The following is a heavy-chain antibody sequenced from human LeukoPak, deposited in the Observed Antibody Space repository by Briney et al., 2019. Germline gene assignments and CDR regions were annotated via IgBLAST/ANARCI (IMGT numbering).Heavy chain of an antibody. CDR3: TRLSTSDI. D-gene: IGHD2/OR15-2a*01. CDR1: GFTFSSYW. J-gene: IGHJ3*02. Sequence: PGGSLRLSCAASGFTFSSYWMHWVRQAPGKGLMWVSRINSDGSSTSYADSVKGRFTISRDNAKSTLYLQMNSLGAEDTAVYYCTRLSTSDIWGQGTMVTVSS. V-gene: IGHV3-74*01. CDR2: INSDGSST.